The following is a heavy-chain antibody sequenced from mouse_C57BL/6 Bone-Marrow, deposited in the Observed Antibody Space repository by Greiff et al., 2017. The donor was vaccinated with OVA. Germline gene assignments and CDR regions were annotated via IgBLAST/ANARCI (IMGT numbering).Heavy chain of an antibody. Sequence: EVQLVESGGGLVKPGGSLKLSCAASGFTFSDYGMHWVRQAPEKGLEWVAYISSGSSTIYYADTVKGRFTISRDNAKNTLFLQMTSLRSEDTAMYYCARLGWFYAMDYWGQGTSVTVSA. CDR3: ARLGWFYAMDY. D-gene: IGHD2-3*01. CDR1: GFTFSDYG. V-gene: IGHV5-17*01. J-gene: IGHJ4*01. CDR2: ISSGSSTI.